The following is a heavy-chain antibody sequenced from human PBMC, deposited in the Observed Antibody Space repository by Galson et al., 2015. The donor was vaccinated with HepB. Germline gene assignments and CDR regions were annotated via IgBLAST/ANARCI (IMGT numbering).Heavy chain of an antibody. CDR1: GFTFSAYS. Sequence: LRLSCAASGFTFSAYSIHWVRQAPGKRLEWVVLISSDGSNKNYADSVKGRFTISRANSKNTVYLQMYSLRAEDTAIYYCAREEYSSGWYGSGLGNWFDPWGQGTPVTVSS. V-gene: IGHV3-30*04. CDR2: ISSDGSNK. CDR3: AREEYSSGWYGSGLGNWFDP. J-gene: IGHJ5*02. D-gene: IGHD6-19*01.